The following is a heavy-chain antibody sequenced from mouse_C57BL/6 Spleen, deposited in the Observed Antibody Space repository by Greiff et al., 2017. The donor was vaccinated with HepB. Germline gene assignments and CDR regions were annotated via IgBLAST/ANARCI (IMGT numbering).Heavy chain of an antibody. Sequence: VQLQQSGTVLARPGASVKMSCKTSGYTFTSYWMHWVKQRPGQGLEWIGAIYPGNSDTSYNQKFKGKAKLTAVTSASTAYMELSSLTNEDSAVYYCTRENYYGSSSSWFAYWGQGTLVTVSA. CDR3: TRENYYGSSSSWFAY. V-gene: IGHV1-5*01. D-gene: IGHD1-1*01. CDR2: IYPGNSDT. J-gene: IGHJ3*01. CDR1: GYTFTSYW.